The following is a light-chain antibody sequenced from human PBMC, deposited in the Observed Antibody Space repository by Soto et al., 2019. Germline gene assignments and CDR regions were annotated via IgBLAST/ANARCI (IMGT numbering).Light chain of an antibody. CDR2: EDV. V-gene: IGLV2-8*01. CDR1: KNDIGVYDF. Sequence: QSVLTQPPSASGSPGQSVTISCTGTKNDIGVYDFVSWYQHLPGKAPRLLIYEDVHRPSGVPDRFSGSKSGNTASLTVSGLEDADEADYFCKSYAGSNTYVFGSGTKLTVL. CDR3: KSYAGSNTYV. J-gene: IGLJ6*01.